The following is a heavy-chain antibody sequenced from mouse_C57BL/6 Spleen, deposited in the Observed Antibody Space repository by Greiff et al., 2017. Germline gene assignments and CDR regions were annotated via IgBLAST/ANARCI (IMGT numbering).Heavy chain of an antibody. J-gene: IGHJ1*03. CDR2: IYPGSGST. CDR3: ALSTVVATGWYFEV. D-gene: IGHD1-1*01. CDR1: GYTFTSYW. Sequence: QVQLQQPGAELVKPGASVKMSCKASGYTFTSYWITWVKQRPGQGLEWIGDIYPGSGSTNYNEKFKSKATLTVDTSSSTAYMQLSSLTSEDSAVYYCALSTVVATGWYFEVWGTGTTVTVSS. V-gene: IGHV1-55*01.